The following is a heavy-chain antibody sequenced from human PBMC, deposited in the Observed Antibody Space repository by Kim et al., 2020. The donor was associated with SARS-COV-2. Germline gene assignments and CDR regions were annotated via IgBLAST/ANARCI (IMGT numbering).Heavy chain of an antibody. V-gene: IGHV4-39*07. CDR1: GGSVSSRTDY. D-gene: IGHD6-19*01. CDR2: INYSGTS. J-gene: IGHJ3*02. CDR3: ARFLDRWLVHGFDI. Sequence: SETLSLTCTVSGGSVSSRTDYWAWVRQPPGKGPEWIGNINYSGTSYCTPSLKSRVAISLDTSKNQFSLKLTSVTAADTAVHYCARFLDRWLVHGFDIWG.